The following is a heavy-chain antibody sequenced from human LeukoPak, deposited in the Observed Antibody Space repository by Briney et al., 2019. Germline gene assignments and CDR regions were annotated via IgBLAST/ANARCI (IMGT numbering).Heavy chain of an antibody. V-gene: IGHV3-30*18. CDR3: AKNAHYQGYSYGGIDY. D-gene: IGHD5-18*01. CDR2: ISYDGSDK. J-gene: IGHJ4*02. CDR1: GFTFGSYG. Sequence: GRSLRLSCAASGFTFGSYGMHWVRQAPGKGLEWVAVISYDGSDKYSADSVKGRFTISRDNSKNTLYLQMNSLRAEDTAVYYCAKNAHYQGYSYGGIDYWGQGTLVTVSS.